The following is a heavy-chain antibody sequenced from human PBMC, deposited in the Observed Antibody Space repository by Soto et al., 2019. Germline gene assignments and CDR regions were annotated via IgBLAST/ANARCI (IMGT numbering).Heavy chain of an antibody. CDR1: GFTFSSYG. J-gene: IGHJ3*02. CDR3: AKDRSAYSSGWYFVEAFDI. CDR2: ISYDGSNK. Sequence: GGSLRLSCAASGFTFSSYGMHWVRQAPGKGLEWVAVISYDGSNKYYADSVKGRFTISRDNSKNTLYLQMNSLRAEDTAVYYCAKDRSAYSSGWYFVEAFDIWGQGTMVTVSS. D-gene: IGHD6-19*01. V-gene: IGHV3-30*18.